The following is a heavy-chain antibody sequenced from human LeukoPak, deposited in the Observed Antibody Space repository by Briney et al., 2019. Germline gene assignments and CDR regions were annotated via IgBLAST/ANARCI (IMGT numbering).Heavy chain of an antibody. J-gene: IGHJ4*02. CDR1: GFTFSTYG. CDR2: ISYHGNK. Sequence: GGSLRLSCAASGFTFSTYGMHWVRQAPGKGLQWVAIISYHGNKNYADSVKGRFTISRDNSKNTLYLEINSLRAEDTAVYYCARDPSNDYGGNSDLDYWGQGALVTVSS. V-gene: IGHV3-30*03. D-gene: IGHD4-23*01. CDR3: ARDPSNDYGGNSDLDY.